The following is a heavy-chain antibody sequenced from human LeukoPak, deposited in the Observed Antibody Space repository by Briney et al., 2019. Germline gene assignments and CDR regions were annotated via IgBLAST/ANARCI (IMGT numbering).Heavy chain of an antibody. J-gene: IGHJ4*02. Sequence: GGSLRLSCAASGFTLSSYSINWVRQAPGKGLEWVSSISSSSSYIYCADSVKGRFTISRDNAKNSLYLQMNSLRAEDTAVYYCAGALRLGELSSLDYWGQGTLVTVSS. CDR3: AGALRLGELSSLDY. V-gene: IGHV3-21*01. CDR1: GFTLSSYS. CDR2: ISSSSSYI. D-gene: IGHD3-16*02.